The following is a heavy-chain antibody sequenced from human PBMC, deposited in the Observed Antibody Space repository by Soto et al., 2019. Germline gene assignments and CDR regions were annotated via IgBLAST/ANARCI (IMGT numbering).Heavy chain of an antibody. CDR3: ARHIRMRHYSLDFDS. D-gene: IGHD2-15*01. V-gene: IGHV5-10-1*01. Sequence: LGESKKISCKGSGYSYSRYWISWVREKHGRGLEWMGRIDPSDSYADYSPSFQGHVTISSDNSITTAYLQWSTLKASETAMYYCARHIRMRHYSLDFDSWGPGTLVNVFS. J-gene: IGHJ4*01. CDR1: GYSYSRYW. CDR2: IDPSDSYA.